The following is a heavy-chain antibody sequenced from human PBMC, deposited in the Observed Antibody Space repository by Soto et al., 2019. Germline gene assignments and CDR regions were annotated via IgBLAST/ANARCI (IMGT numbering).Heavy chain of an antibody. Sequence: GSLRLSCAASGFTFTGYEINCVRHSPLKWLEWVAYISTSATTKNYADSVKGRFTISRDNAKNSLYLQMNSLRAEDTAVYYCASLLTTVNYNAKYGMDVWGQGTPVTVSS. CDR3: ASLLTTVNYNAKYGMDV. V-gene: IGHV3-48*03. J-gene: IGHJ6*02. D-gene: IGHD3-10*01. CDR2: ISTSATTK. CDR1: GFTFTGYE.